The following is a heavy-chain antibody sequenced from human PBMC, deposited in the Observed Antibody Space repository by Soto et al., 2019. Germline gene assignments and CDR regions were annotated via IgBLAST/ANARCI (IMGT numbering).Heavy chain of an antibody. CDR1: AFTFSSYW. V-gene: IGHV3-74*01. CDR3: ARRDQIAYYYGMDV. J-gene: IGHJ6*02. Sequence: PGGSLRLSCAASAFTFSSYWMNWVGQAPGKGPVWVSRINSDGSITGYADSVKGRFTISRDNAKNTLYLQMNSLSAEDTAVYYCARRDQIAYYYGMDVWGQGTTVTVSS. CDR2: INSDGSIT. D-gene: IGHD2-21*01.